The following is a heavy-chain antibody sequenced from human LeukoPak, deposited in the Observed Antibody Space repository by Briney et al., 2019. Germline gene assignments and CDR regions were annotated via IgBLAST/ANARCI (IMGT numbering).Heavy chain of an antibody. CDR3: ARGQLLVPYYYPKVVPPKFDY. CDR1: GGSISSYY. Sequence: SETLSLTCTVSGGSISSYYWSWIRQPAGKELEWIGRIYTSGSTNYNPSLKSRVTISVDTSKNQFSLKLSSVTAADTAVYYCARGQLLVPYYYPKVVPPKFDYWGQGTLVTVSS. D-gene: IGHD2-2*01. J-gene: IGHJ4*02. CDR2: IYTSGST. V-gene: IGHV4-4*07.